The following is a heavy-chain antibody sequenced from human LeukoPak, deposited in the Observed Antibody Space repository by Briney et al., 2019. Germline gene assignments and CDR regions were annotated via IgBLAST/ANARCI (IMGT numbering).Heavy chain of an antibody. D-gene: IGHD2-15*01. CDR1: GFTFSSYA. V-gene: IGHV3-23*01. J-gene: IGHJ4*02. CDR3: AKDLRIDRASRDYFDY. Sequence: PGGSLRLSCAASGFTFSSYAMSWVRQAPGKGLEWVSAISGSGGSTYYADSVKGRFTISRDNSKNTLYVQMNSLRAEDTAVYYCAKDLRIDRASRDYFDYWGQGTLVTVSS. CDR2: ISGSGGST.